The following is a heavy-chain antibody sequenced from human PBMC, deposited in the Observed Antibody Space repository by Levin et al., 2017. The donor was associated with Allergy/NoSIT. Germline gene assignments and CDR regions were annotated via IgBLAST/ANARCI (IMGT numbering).Heavy chain of an antibody. CDR3: ARVEVDTCTWRFDY. CDR1: GYSISSGYY. CDR2: IFHSGSS. V-gene: IGHV4-38-2*01. Sequence: SETLSLTCAVSGYSISSGYYWGWIRQPPGKGLEWIGTIFHSGSSYYSPSLKSRVTMSVDTSRNQFSLRLSSVTAADTAVYYCARVEVDTCTWRFDYWGQGALVTVSS. D-gene: IGHD2-21*01. J-gene: IGHJ4*02.